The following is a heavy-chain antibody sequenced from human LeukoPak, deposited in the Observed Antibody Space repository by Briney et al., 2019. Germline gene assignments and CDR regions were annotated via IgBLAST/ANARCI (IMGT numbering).Heavy chain of an antibody. D-gene: IGHD4-11*01. Sequence: PGGSLRLSCAASGFAVSDYYMSWVRQAPGKGLEWVSVIYGGGSTYYADSVKGRFTISRDNAKNSLYLQMNSLRAEDTAVYYCARVLPYDYINRFDRWGQGTLVTVSS. CDR3: ARVLPYDYINRFDR. J-gene: IGHJ5*02. V-gene: IGHV3-53*01. CDR1: GFAVSDYY. CDR2: IYGGGST.